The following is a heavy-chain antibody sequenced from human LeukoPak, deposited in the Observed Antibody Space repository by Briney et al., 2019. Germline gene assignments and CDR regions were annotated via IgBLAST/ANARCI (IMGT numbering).Heavy chain of an antibody. J-gene: IGHJ4*02. V-gene: IGHV4-59*01. CDR2: IYYSGST. CDR1: GGSISSYY. Sequence: PSETLSLTCTVSGGSISSYYWSWIRQPPGEGLEWIGYIYYSGSTNYNPSLKSRVTISVDTSKNQFSLKLSSVTAADTAVYYCARLEYYFDYWGQGTLVTVPS. CDR3: ARLEYYFDY.